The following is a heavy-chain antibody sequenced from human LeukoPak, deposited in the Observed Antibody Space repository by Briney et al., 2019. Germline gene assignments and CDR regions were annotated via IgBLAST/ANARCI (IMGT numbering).Heavy chain of an antibody. CDR2: INSDGSAT. J-gene: IGHJ4*02. Sequence: GGSLRLSCAASGFTFSSYAMSWVRQAPGKGLVWVSRINSDGSATSYADSVKGRFTISRDNAKNTLYLQMNSLRAEDTAVYYCARGIYYGAPDYWGQGTLVTVSS. D-gene: IGHD4-17*01. CDR3: ARGIYYGAPDY. V-gene: IGHV3-74*01. CDR1: GFTFSSYA.